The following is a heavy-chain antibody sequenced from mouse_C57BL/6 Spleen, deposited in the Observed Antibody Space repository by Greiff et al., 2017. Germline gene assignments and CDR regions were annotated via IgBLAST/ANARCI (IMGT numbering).Heavy chain of an antibody. Sequence: QVQLQQSGAELVRPGTSVKMSCKASGYTFTNYWIGWAKQRPGHGLEWIGDIYPGGGYTNYNEKFKGKATLTADKSSSTAYMQFSSLTSEDSAIYYGARGGNYYGSSYGYVDVWGTGTTVTVSS. V-gene: IGHV1-63*01. CDR3: ARGGNYYGSSYGYVDV. D-gene: IGHD1-1*01. J-gene: IGHJ1*03. CDR1: GYTFTNYW. CDR2: IYPGGGYT.